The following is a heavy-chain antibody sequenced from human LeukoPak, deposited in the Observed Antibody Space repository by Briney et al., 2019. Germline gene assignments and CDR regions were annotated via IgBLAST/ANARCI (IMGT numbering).Heavy chain of an antibody. V-gene: IGHV4-39*01. CDR1: GGSISSSRYY. J-gene: IGHJ4*02. CDR2: IFYSGST. CDR3: ARLFPEEQIDY. Sequence: KPAETLSLTCSVSGGSISSSRYYWGRIRQPPGMGLEWIGSIFYSGSTYYNPSLKSRVTMSVDTSKNRFSLNLSSVTAADTAVYYCARLFPEEQIDYWGQGALVSVSS. D-gene: IGHD1/OR15-1a*01.